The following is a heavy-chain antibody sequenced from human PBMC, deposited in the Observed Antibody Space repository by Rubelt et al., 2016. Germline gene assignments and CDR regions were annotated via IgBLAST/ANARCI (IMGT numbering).Heavy chain of an antibody. CDR2: ISAYNGNT. Sequence: PGRGLEWMGWISAYNGNTNYAQKLQGRVTMTTDTSTSTAYMELRSLRSDDTAVYYCATTDVVLDPNAFDIWGQGTMATVSS. V-gene: IGHV1-18*01. D-gene: IGHD3/OR15-3a*01. CDR3: ATTDVVLDPNAFDI. J-gene: IGHJ3*02.